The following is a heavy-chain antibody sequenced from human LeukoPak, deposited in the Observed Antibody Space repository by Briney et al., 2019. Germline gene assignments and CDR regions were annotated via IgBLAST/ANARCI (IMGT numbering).Heavy chain of an antibody. D-gene: IGHD3-3*01. Sequence: GGSLRLSCAASGFTFSSYSMNWVRQAPGKGLEWVSSISSSSSYIYYADSVKGRFTISRDNAKNSLYLQMNSLRAEDTAVYYCATYYDFWSGSPDAFDIWGQGTMVTVSS. CDR2: ISSSSSYI. CDR1: GFTFSSYS. CDR3: ATYYDFWSGSPDAFDI. V-gene: IGHV3-21*01. J-gene: IGHJ3*02.